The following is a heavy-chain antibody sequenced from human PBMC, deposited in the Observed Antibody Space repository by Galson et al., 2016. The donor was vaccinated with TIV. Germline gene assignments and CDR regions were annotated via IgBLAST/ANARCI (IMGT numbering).Heavy chain of an antibody. V-gene: IGHV5-51*01. CDR1: GYFFSNYW. CDR3: TRPLVSATPVDGVEV. D-gene: IGHD2-15*01. Sequence: QSGAEVKKPGESLRISCKGVGYFFSNYWIGWVRQMPGKGLEWMGIIYPGDSDVRYSPASQGRVTISADKSINTAYLQWRSLKASDTAMYYCTRPLVSATPVDGVEVWGHGTMVTVSS. CDR2: IYPGDSDV. J-gene: IGHJ3*01.